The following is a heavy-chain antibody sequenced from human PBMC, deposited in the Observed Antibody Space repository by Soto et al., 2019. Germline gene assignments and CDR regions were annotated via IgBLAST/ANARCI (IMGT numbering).Heavy chain of an antibody. J-gene: IGHJ5*02. Sequence: QVQLVQSGAAVKKPGASVKVSCKASGYTFTSYDINWVRQATGQGLEWMGWMNPNSGNTAYAQKFLGRDAMTRNTSISTAYMELSSLRSEDTAVYYCARERTRGFDPWGQGTLVTVSS. CDR2: MNPNSGNT. V-gene: IGHV1-8*01. CDR3: ARERTRGFDP. CDR1: GYTFTSYD.